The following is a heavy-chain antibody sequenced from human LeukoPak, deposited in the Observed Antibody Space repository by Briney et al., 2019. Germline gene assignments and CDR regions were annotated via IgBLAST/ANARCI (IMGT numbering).Heavy chain of an antibody. D-gene: IGHD3-22*01. CDR1: GGSISSYY. CDR2: IYYSGST. J-gene: IGHJ4*02. V-gene: IGHV4-59*01. Sequence: PSETLSLTCTVSGGSISSYYWSWIRQPPGKGLEWIGYIYYSGSTNYNPSLKSRVTISVDTSKNQFSLKLSSVTAADTAVYYCARSITMIPCDYWGQGTLVTVSS. CDR3: ARSITMIPCDY.